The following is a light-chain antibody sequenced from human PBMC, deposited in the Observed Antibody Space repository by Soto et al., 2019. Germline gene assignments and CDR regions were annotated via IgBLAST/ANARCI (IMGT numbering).Light chain of an antibody. J-gene: IGLJ2*01. V-gene: IGLV2-14*01. CDR3: SSYANSDTVI. Sequence: QSALTQPASVSGSPGQSITISCTGTSSDVGTYNFVSWYRQHPVKAPILIIFDVSSWPSGISNRFSGSKSGNTASLTISGVQAEDEADYYCSSYANSDTVIFGGGTKVTVL. CDR2: DVS. CDR1: SSDVGTYNF.